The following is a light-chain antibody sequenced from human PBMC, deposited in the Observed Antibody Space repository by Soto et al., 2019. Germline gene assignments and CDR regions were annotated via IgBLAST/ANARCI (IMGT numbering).Light chain of an antibody. Sequence: QSALTQPLSASGSPGQSVTISCTGTSSDVGSYNYVSWYRQHPGKAPKLMIYEVNKRPSGVPDRFSGSKSGNTASLTVSGLQAEDEADYYCSSYVGNNNLVFGGGTKLTVL. CDR1: SSDVGSYNY. CDR2: EVN. J-gene: IGLJ2*01. V-gene: IGLV2-8*01. CDR3: SSYVGNNNLV.